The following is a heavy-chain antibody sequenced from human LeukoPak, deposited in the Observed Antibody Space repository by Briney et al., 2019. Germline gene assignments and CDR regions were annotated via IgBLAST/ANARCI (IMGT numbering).Heavy chain of an antibody. CDR3: ARQAPSSSWLAGL. CDR2: IYYSGST. CDR1: GGSISSYY. V-gene: IGHV4-59*08. Sequence: PSETLSLTCTVSGGSISSYYWSWIRQPPGKGLEWIGYIYYSGSTNYNPSLKSRVTISVDTSKNQFSLKLSSVTAADTAVYYCARQAPSSSWLAGLWGQGTLVTVSS. D-gene: IGHD6-13*01. J-gene: IGHJ4*02.